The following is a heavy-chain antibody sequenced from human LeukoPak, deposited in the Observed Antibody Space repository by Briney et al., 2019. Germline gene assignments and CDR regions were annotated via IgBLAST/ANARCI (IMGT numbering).Heavy chain of an antibody. D-gene: IGHD4-17*01. CDR2: INHSGST. CDR1: GGSFSGYY. J-gene: IGHJ4*02. Sequence: SETLSLTCAVYGGSFSGYYWSWIRQPPGEGLEWIGEINHSGSTNYNPSLKSRVTISVDTSKNQFSLKLSSVTAADTAVYYCARWMNGDYDYWGQGTLVTDSS. V-gene: IGHV4-34*01. CDR3: ARWMNGDYDY.